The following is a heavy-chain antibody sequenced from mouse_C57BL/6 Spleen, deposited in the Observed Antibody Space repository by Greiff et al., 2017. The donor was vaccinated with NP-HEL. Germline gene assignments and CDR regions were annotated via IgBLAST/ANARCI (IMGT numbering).Heavy chain of an antibody. CDR2: LYPGDGDT. Sequence: VQLQQSGPELVKPGASVKISCKASGYAFSSSWMNWVKQRPGKGLEWIGRLYPGDGDTNYNGKFKGKATLTADKSSSTAYMQLSSLTSEDSAVYFCARGGTAQATFWFAYWGQGTLVTVSA. V-gene: IGHV1-82*01. J-gene: IGHJ3*01. CDR3: ARGGTAQATFWFAY. CDR1: GYAFSSSW. D-gene: IGHD3-2*02.